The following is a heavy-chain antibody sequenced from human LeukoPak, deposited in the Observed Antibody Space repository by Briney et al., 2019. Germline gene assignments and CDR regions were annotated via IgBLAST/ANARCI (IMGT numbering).Heavy chain of an antibody. CDR1: GFTFSSYA. J-gene: IGHJ4*02. CDR2: ISGGGGST. CDR3: AKETVKGDFWSGYPPLYYFEY. V-gene: IGHV3-23*01. Sequence: GGSLRLSCAASGFTFSSYAMSWVRQAPGKGLEWVSAISGGGGSTYYADSVKGRFTISRDNSKNTLYLQMNSLRAEDTAVYYCAKETVKGDFWSGYPPLYYFEYWGQGTLVTVSS. D-gene: IGHD3-3*01.